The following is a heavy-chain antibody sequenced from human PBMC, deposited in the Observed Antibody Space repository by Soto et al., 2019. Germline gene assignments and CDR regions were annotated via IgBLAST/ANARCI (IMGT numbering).Heavy chain of an antibody. V-gene: IGHV3-48*01. J-gene: IGHJ4*02. D-gene: IGHD3-3*01. CDR3: ARDGRPPYYDFWSGYFDY. CDR1: GFTFSSYS. Sequence: EVQLVESGGGLVQPGGSLRLSCAASGFTFSSYSMNWVRQAPGKGLEWVSYISSSSSTIYYADSVKGRFTISRDNAKNSLYLQMNSLRAEDTAVYYCARDGRPPYYDFWSGYFDYWGQGTLVTVSS. CDR2: ISSSSSTI.